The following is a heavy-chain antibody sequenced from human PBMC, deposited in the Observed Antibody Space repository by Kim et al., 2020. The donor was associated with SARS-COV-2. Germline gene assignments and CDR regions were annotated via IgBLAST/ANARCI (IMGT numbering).Heavy chain of an antibody. CDR3: AKDRLWFGELSNFDF. J-gene: IGHJ4*02. D-gene: IGHD3-10*01. Sequence: GGSLRLSCAASGFTFSSHGMHWVRQSPGKGLEWVAVISYDESDKNYADSVKGRFTISRDNSKNTLYLQMNSLRAEDTAVYYCAKDRLWFGELSNFDFWGQGTLVTVSS. CDR2: ISYDESDK. V-gene: IGHV3-30*18. CDR1: GFTFSSHG.